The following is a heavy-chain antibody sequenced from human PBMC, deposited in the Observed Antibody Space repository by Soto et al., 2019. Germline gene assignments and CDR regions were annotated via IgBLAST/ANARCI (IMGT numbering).Heavy chain of an antibody. CDR3: AKDYTPKDPITIFGVVPDAFDI. D-gene: IGHD3-3*01. CDR1: GCLFHGYA. Sequence: GGSLRLSCPVPGCLFHGYAMHWVRQAPGKGLEWVATIRANGGNTYYADSVKGRFTISRDNSKNTLYLQMNSLRAEDTAVYYCAKDYTPKDPITIFGVVPDAFDIWGQGTMVTVSS. J-gene: IGHJ3*02. CDR2: IRANGGNT. V-gene: IGHV3-30*02.